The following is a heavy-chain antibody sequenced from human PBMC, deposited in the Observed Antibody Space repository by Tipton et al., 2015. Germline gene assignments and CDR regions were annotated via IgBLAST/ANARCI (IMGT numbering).Heavy chain of an antibody. CDR1: GGSISSYY. CDR2: FYGSGGT. Sequence: TLSLTCTVSGGSISSYYWSWIRQPAGKGLEWIGRFYGSGGTDYNPSLKSRVTMSVDTPKNQFSLRLSSVTAADTAVYSCARHDSTGFHFEDWGQGTLVTVSS. CDR3: ARHDSTGFHFED. J-gene: IGHJ4*02. D-gene: IGHD3-22*01. V-gene: IGHV4-4*07.